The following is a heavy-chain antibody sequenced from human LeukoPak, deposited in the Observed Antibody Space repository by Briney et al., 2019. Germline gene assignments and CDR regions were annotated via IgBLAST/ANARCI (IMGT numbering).Heavy chain of an antibody. CDR2: ISAYNGNT. D-gene: IGHD2-15*01. V-gene: IGHV1-18*01. Sequence: ASVKVSCKVSGSTFTNHGISWVRQAPGQGLEWMGWISAYNGNTNYAQKLQGRVTMTTDTSTSTAYMELRSLRSDDTAVYYCARDGSLLRAYWFDPWGQGTLVTVSS. CDR1: GSTFTNHG. J-gene: IGHJ5*02. CDR3: ARDGSLLRAYWFDP.